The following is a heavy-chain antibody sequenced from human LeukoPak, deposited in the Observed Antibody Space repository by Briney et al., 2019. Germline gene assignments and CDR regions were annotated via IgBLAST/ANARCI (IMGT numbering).Heavy chain of an antibody. D-gene: IGHD2-15*01. CDR3: ARQKAAIFDF. CDR2: IYYSGST. J-gene: IGHJ4*02. CDR1: GGSISSSNYY. Sequence: SETLSLTCSVSGGSISSSNYYWGWIRQPPGKGLEWIGSIYYSGSTNYNPSLKSRITISIDTSKNQFSLKLNSVTAADTAVYYCARQKAAIFDFWGQGTLVTVSS. V-gene: IGHV4-39*01.